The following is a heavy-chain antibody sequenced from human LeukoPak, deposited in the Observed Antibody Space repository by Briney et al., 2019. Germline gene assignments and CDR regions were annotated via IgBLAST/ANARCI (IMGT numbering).Heavy chain of an antibody. CDR2: MNPNSGNT. CDR3: ARGLLGFMRSDYSNYWDNWFDP. Sequence: ASVKVSCKASGYTFTSYYMHWVRQAPGQGLEWMGWMNPNSGNTGYAQRFQGRVTMTRNTSISTAYMELSSLRSEDTAVYYCARGLLGFMRSDYSNYWDNWFDPWGQGTLVTVSS. V-gene: IGHV1-8*02. CDR1: GYTFTSYY. D-gene: IGHD4-11*01. J-gene: IGHJ5*02.